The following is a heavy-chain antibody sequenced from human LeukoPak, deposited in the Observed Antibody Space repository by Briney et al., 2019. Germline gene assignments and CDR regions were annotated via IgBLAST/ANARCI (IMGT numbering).Heavy chain of an antibody. CDR1: GFTFSNYW. J-gene: IGHJ5*02. V-gene: IGHV3-7*05. D-gene: IGHD5-24*01. CDR3: ARASKPWLQLT. CDR2: IKEDGSEK. Sequence: GGSLRLSCAASGFTFSNYWMIWVRQAQGKGLEWVGNIKEDGSEKRYADSVRGRFTISRDNAQTSIYLQMSSMRAEDTAVYYCARASKPWLQLTWGQGTHVTISS.